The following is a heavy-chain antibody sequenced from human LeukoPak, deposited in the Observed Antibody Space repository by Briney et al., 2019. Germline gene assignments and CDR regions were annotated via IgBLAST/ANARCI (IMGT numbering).Heavy chain of an antibody. J-gene: IGHJ4*02. CDR1: GGSISSGYY. Sequence: SETLSLTCTVSGGSISSGYYWSWIRQPPGKGLEWIGYIYYSGSTNYNPSLKSRVTISVDTSKNQFSLKLSSVTAADTAVNYCASDGSSPGGRPVAFWGQGTLVTVSS. V-gene: IGHV4-59*12. CDR2: IYYSGST. CDR3: ASDGSSPGGRPVAF. D-gene: IGHD6-6*01.